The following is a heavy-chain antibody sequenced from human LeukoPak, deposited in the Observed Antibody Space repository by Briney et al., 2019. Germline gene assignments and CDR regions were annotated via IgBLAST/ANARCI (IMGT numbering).Heavy chain of an antibody. CDR3: ASLPHYDFWSGYVAAFDI. D-gene: IGHD3-3*01. CDR1: GFTFSSYS. Sequence: GGSLRLSCAASGFTFSSYSMNWVRQAPGKGLEWVSSISSSSSYIYYADSVKGRFTISRDNAKNSLYLQMNSLRAEDTAVYYCASLPHYDFWSGYVAAFDIWGQGTMVTVSS. V-gene: IGHV3-21*01. CDR2: ISSSSSYI. J-gene: IGHJ3*02.